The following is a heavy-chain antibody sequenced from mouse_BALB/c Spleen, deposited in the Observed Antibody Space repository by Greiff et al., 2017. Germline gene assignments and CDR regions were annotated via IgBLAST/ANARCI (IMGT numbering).Heavy chain of an antibody. V-gene: IGHV6-6*02. D-gene: IGHD2-1*01. Sequence: EVKLMESGGGLVQPGGSMKLSCVASGFTFSNYWMNWVRQSPEKGLEWVAEIRLKSNNYTTHYAESVKGRFTISRDDSKSSVYLQMNNLRAEDTGIYYCTPLYYGNVWGAGTTVTVSS. CDR2: IRLKSNNYTT. J-gene: IGHJ1*01. CDR3: TPLYYGNV. CDR1: GFTFSNYW.